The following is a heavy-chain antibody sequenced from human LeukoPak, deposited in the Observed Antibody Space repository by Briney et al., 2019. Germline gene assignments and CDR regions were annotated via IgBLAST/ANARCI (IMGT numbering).Heavy chain of an antibody. CDR1: GYSFTSYW. V-gene: IGHV5-51*01. CDR2: IYPGDSDT. D-gene: IGHD3-9*01. J-gene: IGHJ4*02. Sequence: GESLKISCKGSGYSFTSYWIGWVRQMPGEGLEWMGIIYPGDSDTRYSPSFQGQVTISADKSISTAYLQWSSLKASDTAMYYCATGRADILTGPDYWGQGTLVTVSS. CDR3: ATGRADILTGPDY.